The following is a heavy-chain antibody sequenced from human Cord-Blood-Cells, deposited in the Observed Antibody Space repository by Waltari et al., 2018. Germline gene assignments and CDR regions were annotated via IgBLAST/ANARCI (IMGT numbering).Heavy chain of an antibody. D-gene: IGHD1-26*01. CDR2: VDPEDGET. V-gene: IGHV1-24*01. CDR3: AIMPSGSYYFDY. J-gene: IGHJ4*02. Sequence: QVQLVQPGAEVKKPGASVKVSCKVSGYTLTELSMHWVRQAPGKGLEWMGGVDPEDGETIYAQKCQSRVTMTEDTSTDTAYMELSSLRSEDTAVYYCAIMPSGSYYFDYWGQGTLVTVSS. CDR1: GYTLTELS.